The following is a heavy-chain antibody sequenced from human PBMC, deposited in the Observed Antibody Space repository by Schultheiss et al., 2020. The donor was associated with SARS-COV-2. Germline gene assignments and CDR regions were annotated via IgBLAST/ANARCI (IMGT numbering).Heavy chain of an antibody. J-gene: IGHJ4*02. D-gene: IGHD4-17*01. V-gene: IGHV3-23*01. CDR2: ISGSGGST. CDR1: GFTFSSYA. Sequence: GGSLRLSCAASGFTFSSYAMSWVRQAPGKGLEWVSAISGSGGSTYYADSVKGRFTISRDNSKNTLYLQMNSLRAEDTAVYYCAKDVVGGDYGGVDFDYWGQGTLVTVS. CDR3: AKDVVGGDYGGVDFDY.